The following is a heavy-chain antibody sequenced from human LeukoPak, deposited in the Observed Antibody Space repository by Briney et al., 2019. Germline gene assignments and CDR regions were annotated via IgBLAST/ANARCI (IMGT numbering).Heavy chain of an antibody. Sequence: SETLTLTCTVSGYSLSSGYYWGWVRQPPGKGLEWIGSIYHSGSTYYNPSLKSRVTISVDTSKNQFSLKLSSVTAADTAVYYCARDTVSYGSGKNYFDYWGQGTLVSVSS. D-gene: IGHD3-10*01. V-gene: IGHV4-38-2*02. CDR2: IYHSGST. J-gene: IGHJ4*02. CDR3: ARDTVSYGSGKNYFDY. CDR1: GYSLSSGYY.